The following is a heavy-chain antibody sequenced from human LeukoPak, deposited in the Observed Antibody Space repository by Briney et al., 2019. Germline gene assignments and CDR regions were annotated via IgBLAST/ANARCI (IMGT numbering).Heavy chain of an antibody. CDR3: ARGGGVAAAGTGDY. Sequence: GGSLRLSCAASGFTVSSNYMSWVRQAPGKGLEWVSVIYSGGSTYYADSVKGRFTISRDNSKNTLYLQMNSLRAEDTAVYYCARGGGVAAAGTGDYWGQGTPVTVSS. D-gene: IGHD6-13*01. J-gene: IGHJ4*02. V-gene: IGHV3-66*01. CDR2: IYSGGST. CDR1: GFTVSSNY.